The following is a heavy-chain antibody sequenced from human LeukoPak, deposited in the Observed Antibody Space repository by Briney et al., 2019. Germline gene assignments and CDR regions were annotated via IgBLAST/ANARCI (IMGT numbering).Heavy chain of an antibody. CDR3: ARDGDYYDRDDYFDY. Sequence: SETLSLTCTVSGGSISSSSYYWGWIRQPPGKGLEWIGSIYYSGSTYYNPSLKSRVTISVDTSKNQFSLKLSSVTAADTAVYYCARDGDYYDRDDYFDYWGQGTLVTVSS. V-gene: IGHV4-39*02. J-gene: IGHJ4*02. D-gene: IGHD3-22*01. CDR2: IYYSGST. CDR1: GGSISSSSYY.